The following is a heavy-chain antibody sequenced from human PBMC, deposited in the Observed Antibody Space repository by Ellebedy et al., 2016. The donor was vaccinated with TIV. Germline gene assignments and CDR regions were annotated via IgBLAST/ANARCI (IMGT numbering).Heavy chain of an antibody. CDR1: GGSISSYY. V-gene: IGHV4-59*13. D-gene: IGHD4-23*01. Sequence: SETLSLXXTVSGGSISSYYYNYFRQPPGKALEWIGYIYSSGSTNYNPSLKSRVTISIDTSKNQFSLKLNSVTAADTAVYYCATNKGGNHGAFDIWGQGTMVTVSS. CDR2: IYSSGST. J-gene: IGHJ3*02. CDR3: ATNKGGNHGAFDI.